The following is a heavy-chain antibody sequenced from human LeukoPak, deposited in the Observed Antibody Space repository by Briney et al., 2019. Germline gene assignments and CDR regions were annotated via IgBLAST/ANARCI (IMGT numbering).Heavy chain of an antibody. J-gene: IGHJ4*02. CDR3: ARGFSGWYELDY. V-gene: IGHV1-18*01. Sequence: ASVKVSCTASGYTFTSYGISWVRQAPGQGLEWMGWISAYNGNTNYAQKLQGRVTITRDTSASTAYMELSSLRSEDTAVYYCARGFSGWYELDYWGQGTLVTVSS. D-gene: IGHD6-19*01. CDR2: ISAYNGNT. CDR1: GYTFTSYG.